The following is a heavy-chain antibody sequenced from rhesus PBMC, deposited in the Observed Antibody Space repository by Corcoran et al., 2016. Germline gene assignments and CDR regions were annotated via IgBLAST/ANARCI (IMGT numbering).Heavy chain of an antibody. CDR2: RSVTSGNT. D-gene: IGHD4-29*01. Sequence: QVQLQESGPGLVKPSETPSLTCAVSGGSFSGYSWGWIRQPPGKGLEWVGYRSVTSGNTDHNPSLKSRVTISRDTSKNQFSLNLNSVTAADTAVYFCARILTTVASHFDYWGQGVLVTVSS. CDR1: GGSFSGYS. J-gene: IGHJ4*01. CDR3: ARILTTVASHFDY. V-gene: IGHV4-165*01.